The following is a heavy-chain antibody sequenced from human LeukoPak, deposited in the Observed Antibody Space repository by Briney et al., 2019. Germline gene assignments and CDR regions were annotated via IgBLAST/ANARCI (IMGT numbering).Heavy chain of an antibody. CDR3: ARSPEAAAGNWFDP. D-gene: IGHD6-13*01. Sequence: SVKVSCTASGGTFSSYAISWVRQAPGQGLEWMGGIIPIFGTANYAQKFQGRVTITADESTSTAYMELSSLRSEDTAVYYCARSPEAAAGNWFDPWGQGTLVTVSS. J-gene: IGHJ5*02. CDR2: IIPIFGTA. CDR1: GGTFSSYA. V-gene: IGHV1-69*13.